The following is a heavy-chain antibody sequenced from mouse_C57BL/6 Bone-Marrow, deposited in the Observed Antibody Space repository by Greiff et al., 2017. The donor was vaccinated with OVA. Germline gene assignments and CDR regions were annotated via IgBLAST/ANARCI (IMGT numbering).Heavy chain of an antibody. CDR3: ARDLLGMDY. D-gene: IGHD1-1*01. V-gene: IGHV3-1*01. J-gene: IGHJ4*01. CDR1: GYSITSGYD. CDR2: ISYSGST. Sequence: EVQLQQSGPGMVKPSQSLSLTCTVPGYSITSGYDWHWIRPFPGNKLEWMGYISYSGSTNYNPSLKSRISITHDTSKNHIFLKLNSVTTEDTATYYCARDLLGMDYWGQGTSVTVSS.